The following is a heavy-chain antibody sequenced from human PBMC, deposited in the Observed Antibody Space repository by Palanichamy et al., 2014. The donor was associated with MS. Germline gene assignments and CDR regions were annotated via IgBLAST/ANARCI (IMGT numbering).Heavy chain of an antibody. CDR3: AHVVITFGGVFIEKTDAFDV. J-gene: IGHJ3*01. CDR1: GFSLITTGVG. CDR2: VYWDDDK. D-gene: IGHD3-16*01. Sequence: QITLKESGPTLVNPTQTLTLTCTFSGFSLITTGVGVGWIRQPPGEALEWVAVVYWDDDKRYSPSLRSRLSITKDTSKNQVVLTMTNMHPVDAGTYYCAHVVITFGGVFIEKTDAFDVWGQGTVVTVSS. V-gene: IGHV2-5*02.